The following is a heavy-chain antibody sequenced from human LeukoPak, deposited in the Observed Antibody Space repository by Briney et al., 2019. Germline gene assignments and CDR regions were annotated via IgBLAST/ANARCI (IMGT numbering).Heavy chain of an antibody. CDR2: IWYDGSNK. Sequence: GRSLRLSCAASGFTFSSYGMHWVRQAPGKGLEWVAIIWYDGSNKYYADSVKGRFTISRDNSKNTLYLQMNSLRAEDTAVYYCASWVGSGWYYFDYWGQGTLVTVSS. D-gene: IGHD6-19*01. CDR1: GFTFSSYG. J-gene: IGHJ4*02. CDR3: ASWVGSGWYYFDY. V-gene: IGHV3-33*01.